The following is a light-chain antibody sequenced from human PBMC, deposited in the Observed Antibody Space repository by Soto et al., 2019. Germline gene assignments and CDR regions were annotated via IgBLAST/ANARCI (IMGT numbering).Light chain of an antibody. Sequence: EIVLTQSPVTLSLSPGETATLSCRASQSVTGDYLGWYQQKPGQAPRLLIYDASSRATGIPDRFSGSGSGTDFSLTISRLEPKDFAVYYCQQYGDSPFTFGPGTKVDV. CDR2: DAS. CDR3: QQYGDSPFT. V-gene: IGKV3-20*01. CDR1: QSVTGDY. J-gene: IGKJ3*01.